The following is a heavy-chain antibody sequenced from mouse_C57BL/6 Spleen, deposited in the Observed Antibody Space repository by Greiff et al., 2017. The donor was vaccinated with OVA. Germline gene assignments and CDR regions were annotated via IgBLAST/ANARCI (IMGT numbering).Heavy chain of an antibody. CDR2: IYPGDGDT. J-gene: IGHJ4*01. CDR1: GYAFSSSW. Sequence: VQLQESGPELVKPGASVKISCKASGYAFSSSWMNWVKQRPGKGLEWIGRIYPGDGDTNYTGKFKGKATLTADKSSSTAYMQLSSLTSEDSAVYFWEGGGDGGPMDDWGQGTSVTVSS. D-gene: IGHD3-3*01. CDR3: EGGGDGGPMDD. V-gene: IGHV1-82*01.